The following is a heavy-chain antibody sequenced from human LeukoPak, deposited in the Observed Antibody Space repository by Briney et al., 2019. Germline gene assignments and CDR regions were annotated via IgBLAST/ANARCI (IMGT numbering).Heavy chain of an antibody. CDR2: ISSSSSYT. V-gene: IGHV3-11*06. J-gene: IGHJ4*02. CDR3: ALTMVRGVIISDPYLDY. Sequence: GGSLRLSCAASGFTFSDYYMSWIRQAPGKGLEWVSYISSSSSYTNYADSVKGRFTISRDNAKNSLYLQMNSLRAEDTAVYYCALTMVRGVIISDPYLDYWGQGTLVTVSS. D-gene: IGHD3-10*01. CDR1: GFTFSDYY.